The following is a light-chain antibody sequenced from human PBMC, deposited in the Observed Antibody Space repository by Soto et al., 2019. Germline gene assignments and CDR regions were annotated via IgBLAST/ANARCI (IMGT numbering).Light chain of an antibody. CDR3: CSYAVSTHYVV. CDR1: SSDVGSYNL. J-gene: IGLJ2*01. Sequence: QSVLTQPASVSGSPGQSITISCTGTSSDVGSYNLLSWYQQHPGKAPKLMIYEGSKRPSGVSNRFSGSKSGNTASLTISGLQAEDEADYYCCSYAVSTHYVVFGGGTKLTVL. CDR2: EGS. V-gene: IGLV2-23*01.